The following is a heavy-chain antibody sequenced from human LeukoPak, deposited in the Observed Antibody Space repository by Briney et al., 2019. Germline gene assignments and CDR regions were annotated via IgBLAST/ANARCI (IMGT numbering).Heavy chain of an antibody. Sequence: GGSLRLSCAASGFTFSSYWMSWVRQAPGKGLEWVANIKQDGSEKYYVDSVKGRFTISRDNAKNSLYLQMNSLRAEDTAVYYCARRKRFLEWLLSDNYYYYGMDVWGQGTTVTVSS. V-gene: IGHV3-7*01. D-gene: IGHD3-3*01. CDR2: IKQDGSEK. J-gene: IGHJ6*02. CDR1: GFTFSSYW. CDR3: ARRKRFLEWLLSDNYYYYGMDV.